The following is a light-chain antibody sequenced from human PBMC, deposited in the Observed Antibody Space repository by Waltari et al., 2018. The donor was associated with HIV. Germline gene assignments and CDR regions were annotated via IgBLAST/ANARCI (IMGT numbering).Light chain of an antibody. V-gene: IGLV3-19*01. CDR2: GKN. CDR3: TSRDSSGTRLV. J-gene: IGLJ2*01. Sequence: SSELTQDPAVSVAWGQTVRNTGQGDMLRSNYASWYQQQPGKAPVLVIYGKNNRPSGIPDRFSGSSSGNTASLTITGAQAEDEADYYCTSRDSSGTRLVFGGGTKLTVL. CDR1: MLRSNY.